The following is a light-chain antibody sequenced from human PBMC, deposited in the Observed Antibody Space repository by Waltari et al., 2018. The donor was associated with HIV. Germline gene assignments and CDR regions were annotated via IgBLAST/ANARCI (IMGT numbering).Light chain of an antibody. V-gene: IGLV3-25*03. CDR3: QSADSTSTSWV. J-gene: IGLJ3*02. CDR2: KDS. CDR1: ELPTKF. Sequence: SYELTQPPSVSVSPGQTARLTCSGAELPTKFAYWYQQKPGQAHCLVIYKDSERPSGIPELFSGSSSGTTVTLTISGVQAEDEADYYCQSADSTSTSWVFGGGTKLTVL.